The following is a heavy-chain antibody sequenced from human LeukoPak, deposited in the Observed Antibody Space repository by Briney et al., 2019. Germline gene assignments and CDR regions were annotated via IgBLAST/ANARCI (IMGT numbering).Heavy chain of an antibody. CDR3: ARRMRLRYFDWPGRTRRFYAFDI. CDR1: GYTFTSYD. V-gene: IGHV1-8*01. J-gene: IGHJ3*02. D-gene: IGHD3-9*01. CDR2: MNPNSGNT. Sequence: ASVKVSCKASGYTFTSYDINWVRQATGQGLEWMGWMNPNSGNTGYAQKFQGRVTMTRNTSISTAYMELSSLRSEDTAVYYCARRMRLRYFDWPGRTRRFYAFDIWGQGTMVTVSS.